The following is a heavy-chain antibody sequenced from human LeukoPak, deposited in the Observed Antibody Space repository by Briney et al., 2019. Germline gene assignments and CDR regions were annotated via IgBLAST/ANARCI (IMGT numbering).Heavy chain of an antibody. V-gene: IGHV4-39*07. J-gene: IGHJ4*02. CDR1: GGSISSSRYY. CDR3: ARDVHSHLY. Sequence: TSETLSLTCTVSGGSISSSRYYWGWIRQPPGKGLEWIGSIYYSGSTYYNPSLKSRVTISVDTSKNQFSLKLSSVTAADTAVYYCARDVHSHLYWGQGTLVTVSS. CDR2: IYYSGST. D-gene: IGHD1-1*01.